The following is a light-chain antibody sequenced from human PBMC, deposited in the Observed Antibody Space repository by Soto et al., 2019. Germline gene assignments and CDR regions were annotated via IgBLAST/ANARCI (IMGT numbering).Light chain of an antibody. CDR3: RKYGSSPGWT. CDR1: QTVDSNF. Sequence: DIVLTQSPGTLSLSPGERATLSCRASQTVDSNFLAWYQQKPGQAPRLLIYAASTRATGIPDRFSGSGSGTDFTLTISRLDHEDFAVYYCRKYGSSPGWTFGPGTKVEIK. J-gene: IGKJ1*01. V-gene: IGKV3-20*01. CDR2: AAS.